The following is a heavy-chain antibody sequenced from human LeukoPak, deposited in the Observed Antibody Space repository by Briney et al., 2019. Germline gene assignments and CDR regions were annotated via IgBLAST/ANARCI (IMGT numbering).Heavy chain of an antibody. J-gene: IGHJ4*02. V-gene: IGHV3-23*01. Sequence: PGGSLRLSCAASGFTFGSYAMNWVRQAPGKGLEWVSGISGSGGGTNYADSVKGRFTISRDNSKNTLYLQMNSLRAEDTAVYYCAKTLVGATYGYWGQGTLVTVSS. CDR3: AKTLVGATYGY. D-gene: IGHD1-26*01. CDR1: GFTFGSYA. CDR2: ISGSGGGT.